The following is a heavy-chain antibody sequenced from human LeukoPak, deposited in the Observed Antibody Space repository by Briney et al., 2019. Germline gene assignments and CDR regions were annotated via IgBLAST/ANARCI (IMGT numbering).Heavy chain of an antibody. Sequence: PSETLSLTCTVSGGSISSYYWSWIRQPPGKGLEWIGYVYYTGSTYYNPSPKSRVTISVDTSKNQFSLKLSSVTAADTAVYYCARTIRRHEWLSTQYYGMDVWGQGTTVTVSS. D-gene: IGHD3-3*01. CDR2: VYYTGST. CDR1: GGSISSYY. J-gene: IGHJ6*02. CDR3: ARTIRRHEWLSTQYYGMDV. V-gene: IGHV4-59*12.